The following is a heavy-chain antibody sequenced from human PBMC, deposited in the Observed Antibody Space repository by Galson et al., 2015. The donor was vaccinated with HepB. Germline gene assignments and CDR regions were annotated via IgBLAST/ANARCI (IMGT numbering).Heavy chain of an antibody. V-gene: IGHV3-7*03. D-gene: IGHD1-1*01. J-gene: IGHJ6*02. CDR1: GFTFSSYW. CDR3: ARDTNLPTLYYYYGMDV. Sequence: SLRLSCAASGFTFSSYWMSWVRQAPGKGLEWVANIKQDGSEKYYVDSVKGRFTISRDNAKNSLYLQMNSLRAEDTAVYYCARDTNLPTLYYYYGMDVWGQGTTVTVSS. CDR2: IKQDGSEK.